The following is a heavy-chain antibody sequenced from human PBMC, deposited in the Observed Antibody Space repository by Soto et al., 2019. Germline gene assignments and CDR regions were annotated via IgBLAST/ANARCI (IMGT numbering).Heavy chain of an antibody. V-gene: IGHV3-23*01. CDR2: SSGSGSGGST. D-gene: IGHD4-4*01. J-gene: IGHJ4*02. CDR1: GFTFTNYA. CDR3: AKDRDDYRNYVFDY. Sequence: EVQLLESGGGLVQPGGSLRLSCAASGFTFTNYAMTWVRQAPGKGLEWVSISSGSGSGGSTNYADSVKGRFTISRDNSKNTLYLQMNSLRVEDTAVYYCAKDRDDYRNYVFDYWGQGTLAPSPQ.